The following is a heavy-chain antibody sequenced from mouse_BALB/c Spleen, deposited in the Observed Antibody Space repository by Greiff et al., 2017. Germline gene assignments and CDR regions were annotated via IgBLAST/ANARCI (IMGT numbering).Heavy chain of an antibody. CDR3: AREARHGPSLYFDY. CDR1: GFTIKDYY. CDR2: IDPENGNT. J-gene: IGHJ2*01. D-gene: IGHD3-1*01. Sequence: VQLQQSGAELVRPGALVKLSCKASGFTIKDYYMHWVKQRPEQGLEWIGWIDPENGNTIYDPKFQGKASITADTSSNTAYLQLSSLTSEDTAVYYCAREARHGPSLYFDYWGQGTTLTVSS. V-gene: IGHV14-1*02.